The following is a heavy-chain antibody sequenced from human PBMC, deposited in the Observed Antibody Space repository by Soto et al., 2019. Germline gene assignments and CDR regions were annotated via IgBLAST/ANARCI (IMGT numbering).Heavy chain of an antibody. D-gene: IGHD1-1*01. CDR1: GFTFSTYD. CDR3: ARDRREPYDYGLDV. J-gene: IGHJ6*02. CDR2: IGTAGDT. V-gene: IGHV3-13*04. Sequence: ESGGGVVQPGGSLRLSCAASGFTFSTYDMYWVRQPTGKGLEWVSSIGTAGDTYYQGSVKGRFTISRENAKSSLYLQMNSLRVGDTAVYYCARDRREPYDYGLDVWGQGTTVTVS.